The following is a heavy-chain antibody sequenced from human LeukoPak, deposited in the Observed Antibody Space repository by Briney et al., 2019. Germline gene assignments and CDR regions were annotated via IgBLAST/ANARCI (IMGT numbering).Heavy chain of an antibody. CDR1: GYTFTSYY. CDR3: ARAGQWLSGTIDY. Sequence: GASVKVSCKASGYTFTSYYMHWVRQAPGQGLEWMGIINPSGGSTSYAQKFQGRVTITADESTSTAYMELSSLRSEDTAVYYCARAGQWLSGTIDYWGQGTLVTVSS. J-gene: IGHJ4*02. V-gene: IGHV1-46*01. CDR2: INPSGGST. D-gene: IGHD6-19*01.